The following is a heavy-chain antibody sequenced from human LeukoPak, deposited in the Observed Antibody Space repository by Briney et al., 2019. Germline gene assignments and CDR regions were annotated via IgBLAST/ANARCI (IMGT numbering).Heavy chain of an antibody. CDR1: VYTFTGYY. V-gene: IGHV1-2*02. CDR3: ARDAWLVGATNLYYFDY. D-gene: IGHD1-26*01. Sequence: ASVKVSCKSSVYTFTGYYMHWVRQAPGQGLEWMGWINPNSGDTDYAQKFQGRVTMTRDTSISTAYMELSRLTSDDTAVYYCARDAWLVGATNLYYFDYWGQGTLVTVSS. J-gene: IGHJ4*02. CDR2: INPNSGDT.